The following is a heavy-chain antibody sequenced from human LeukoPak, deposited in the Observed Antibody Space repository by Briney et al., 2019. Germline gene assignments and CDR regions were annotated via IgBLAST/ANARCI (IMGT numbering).Heavy chain of an antibody. CDR3: ARHSRPYSSGWYVWDY. CDR1: GGSISSYY. CDR2: IYYSGST. Sequence: SETLSLTCTVSGGSISSYYWSWIRQSPGKGLEWIGYIYYSGSTNYNPSLKSRVTISVDTSKNQFSLKLSSVTAADTAVYYCARHSRPYSSGWYVWDYWGQGTLVTVSS. V-gene: IGHV4-59*08. D-gene: IGHD6-19*01. J-gene: IGHJ4*02.